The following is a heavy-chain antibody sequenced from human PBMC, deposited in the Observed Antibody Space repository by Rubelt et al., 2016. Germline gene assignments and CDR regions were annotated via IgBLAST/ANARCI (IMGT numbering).Heavy chain of an antibody. D-gene: IGHD3-22*01. CDR2: IRSKAYGGTT. CDR3: TRVLDYYDSSGYYYSPFY. Sequence: GFTFGDYAMSWFRQAPGKGLEWVGFIRSKAYGGTTEYAASVKGRFTISRDDSKSIAYLQMNSLNTEDTAVYYCTRVLDYYDSSGYYYSPFYWGQGTLVTVSS. CDR1: GFTFGDYA. V-gene: IGHV3-49*03. J-gene: IGHJ4*02.